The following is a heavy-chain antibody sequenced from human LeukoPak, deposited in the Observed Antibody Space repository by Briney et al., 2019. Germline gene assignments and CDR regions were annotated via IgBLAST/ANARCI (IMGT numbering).Heavy chain of an antibody. CDR1: GFTFGKYW. CDR2: IKQDGSEK. V-gene: IGHV3-7*01. CDR3: ARADGDYYSPYWYFDL. D-gene: IGHD4-17*01. J-gene: IGHJ2*01. Sequence: GGSLRLSCVASGFTFGKYWMSWVRQAPGKGLEWVANIKQDGSEKYYVDSVKGRFTISRDNAKNSLYLQMNSLRAEDTAVYYCARADGDYYSPYWYFDLWGRGTLVTVSS.